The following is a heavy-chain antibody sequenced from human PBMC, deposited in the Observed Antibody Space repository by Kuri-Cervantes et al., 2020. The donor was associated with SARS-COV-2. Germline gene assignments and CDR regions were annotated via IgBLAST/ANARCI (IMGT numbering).Heavy chain of an antibody. CDR2: IYGGGST. V-gene: IGHV3-66*01. Sequence: GESLKISCAASGFTVSSNYMSWVRQAPGKGLEWVSVIYGGGSTYYADSVKGRFTISRDNSKNTLYLQMNSLRAEDTAVYYCARVAKSGWNANNWFDPWGQGTLVTVSS. J-gene: IGHJ5*02. CDR3: ARVAKSGWNANNWFDP. CDR1: GFTVSSNY. D-gene: IGHD1-1*01.